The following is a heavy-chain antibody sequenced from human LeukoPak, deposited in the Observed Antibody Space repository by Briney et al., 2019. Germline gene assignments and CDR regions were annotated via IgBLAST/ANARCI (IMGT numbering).Heavy chain of an antibody. D-gene: IGHD5/OR15-5a*01. V-gene: IGHV3-30*02. CDR3: AKDLRTGVSSYYYYMDV. CDR1: GFTFSFYG. CDR2: TRYDGSTR. Sequence: GGSLRLSCAASGFTFSFYGMHWVRQAPGKGLEWVAFTRYDGSTRYYADSVKGRFTISRDNSKNTLYLQMNSLRPEDTAVYFCAKDLRTGVSSYYYYMDVWGKGTTVTVSS. J-gene: IGHJ6*03.